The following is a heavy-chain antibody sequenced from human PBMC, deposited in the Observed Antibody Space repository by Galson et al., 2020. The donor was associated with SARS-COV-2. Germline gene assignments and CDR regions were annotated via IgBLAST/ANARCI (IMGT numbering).Heavy chain of an antibody. J-gene: IGHJ1*01. D-gene: IGHD2-15*01. CDR1: GFRFSDYY. Sequence: AGGSLRLSCVASGFRFSDYYMSWIRQAPGKGLEWISYISSSGSYTNYADSVKGRFTISRDNAKNSLYLEVNSLRAEDTAVYYCARNGRDCSGGICDGAECVQHWGQGTLVTVSS. CDR3: ARNGRDCSGGICDGAECVQH. CDR2: ISSSGSYT. V-gene: IGHV3-11*06.